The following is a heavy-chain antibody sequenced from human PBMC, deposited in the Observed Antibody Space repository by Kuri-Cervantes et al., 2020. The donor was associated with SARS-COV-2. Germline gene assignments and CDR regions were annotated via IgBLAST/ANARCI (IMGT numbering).Heavy chain of an antibody. V-gene: IGHV3-15*01. D-gene: IGHD7-27*01. Sequence: GESLKISCAASGFTFSNAWMSWVRQAPGKGLEWVGRIKSKTDGGTTDYAAPVKGRFTISRDDSKNTAYLHMNSLKTEDTAVYYCTRPLTGLDDAFDIWGQGTMVTVSS. CDR2: IKSKTDGGTT. CDR1: GFTFSNAW. J-gene: IGHJ3*02. CDR3: TRPLTGLDDAFDI.